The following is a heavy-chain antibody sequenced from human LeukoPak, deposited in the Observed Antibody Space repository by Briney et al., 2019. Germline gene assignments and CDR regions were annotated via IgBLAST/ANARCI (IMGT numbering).Heavy chain of an antibody. J-gene: IGHJ4*02. CDR2: INWNGGST. Sequence: GGSLRLSCAASGFTFDDYGMSCVRQAPGKGLEWVSGINWNGGSTGYADSVKGRFTISRDNAKNSLYLQMTSLRAEDTALYYCARIGDCSGGSCRRNYYDSSGYYLYFDYWGQGTLVTVSS. CDR1: GFTFDDYG. D-gene: IGHD3-22*01. CDR3: ARIGDCSGGSCRRNYYDSSGYYLYFDY. V-gene: IGHV3-20*04.